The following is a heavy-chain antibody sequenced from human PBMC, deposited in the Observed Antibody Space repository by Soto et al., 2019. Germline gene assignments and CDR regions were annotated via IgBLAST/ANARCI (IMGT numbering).Heavy chain of an antibody. CDR3: AKDRRAPGNYGFYSDF. V-gene: IGHV3-23*01. Sequence: SLRLSCAASGFTFSSYGMTWVRQAPGKGLEWVSFSSATGAGTYYADSVKGRFTISRDNSKNTLYLQMTSLRADETAVYYCAKDRRAPGNYGFYSDFWGQGALVTVTS. J-gene: IGHJ4*02. D-gene: IGHD1-7*01. CDR2: SSATGAGT. CDR1: GFTFSSYG.